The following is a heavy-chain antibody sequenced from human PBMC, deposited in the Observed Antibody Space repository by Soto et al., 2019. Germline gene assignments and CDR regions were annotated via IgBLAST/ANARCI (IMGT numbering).Heavy chain of an antibody. Sequence: EVHLLESGGGLVQPGGSLRLSCAASGFTFTSYAMSWVRQAAGKGLEWVSTLSGSGDSTYYADSVKGRFIISRDNLKNTLHRQMNSLRADDTAVYYCAKGSSWDNYFYYGLDVWGQGTTVTVSS. CDR1: GFTFTSYA. D-gene: IGHD6-13*01. V-gene: IGHV3-23*01. CDR2: LSGSGDST. CDR3: AKGSSWDNYFYYGLDV. J-gene: IGHJ6*02.